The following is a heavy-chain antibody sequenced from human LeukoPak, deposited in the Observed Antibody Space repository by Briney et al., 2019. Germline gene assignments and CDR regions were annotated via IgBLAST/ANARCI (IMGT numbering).Heavy chain of an antibody. CDR1: GGSISSSNW. CDR3: ARGTLYSGWSYYFDY. J-gene: IGHJ4*02. Sequence: KPSETLSLTCAVSGGSISSSNWWSWVRQPPGKGLEWIGEIYHSGSTNYNPPLKSRVTISVDKSKNQFSLKLSSVTAADTAMYYCARGTLYSGWSYYFDYWGQGSQVTVSS. CDR2: IYHSGST. V-gene: IGHV4-4*02. D-gene: IGHD6-19*01.